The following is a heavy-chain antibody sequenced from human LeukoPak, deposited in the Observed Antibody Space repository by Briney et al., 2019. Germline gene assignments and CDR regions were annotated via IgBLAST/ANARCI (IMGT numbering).Heavy chain of an antibody. CDR2: ISAYNGNT. Sequence: ASVKVSCKASGYTFTSYGICWVRQAPGQGLEWMGWISAYNGNTNYAQKLQGRVTMTTDTSTSTTYTELRSLRSDDTAVYYCARDLEYYDSSGLYNWFDPWGQGTLVTVSS. V-gene: IGHV1-18*01. J-gene: IGHJ5*02. CDR1: GYTFTSYG. CDR3: ARDLEYYDSSGLYNWFDP. D-gene: IGHD3-22*01.